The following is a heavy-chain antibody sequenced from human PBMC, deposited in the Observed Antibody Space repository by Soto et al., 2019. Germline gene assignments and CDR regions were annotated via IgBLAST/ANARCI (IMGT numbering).Heavy chain of an antibody. D-gene: IGHD3-10*01. V-gene: IGHV4-30-4*01. J-gene: IGHJ4*01. CDR2: FHSSGAT. CDR1: GGSISSADYY. CDR3: ASTWSGAFDY. Sequence: SETLSLTCTVSGGSISSADYYWSWIRQPPGKGLEWIGYFHSSGATYKDPSLKSRVTISVDTSKNQISLKLDSVTAADTAVYYCASTWSGAFDYWAHETL.